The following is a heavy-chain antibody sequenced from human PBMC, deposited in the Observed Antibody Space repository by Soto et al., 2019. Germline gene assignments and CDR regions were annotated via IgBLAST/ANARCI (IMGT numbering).Heavy chain of an antibody. J-gene: IGHJ4*02. CDR3: WSYCSGGSCPTRSYYFDY. Sequence: GGSLRLSCAASGFTFSNAWMSWVRQAPGKGLEWVGRIKSKTDGGTTDYAAPVKGRFTISRDDSKNTLYLQMNSLKTEDTAVYYCWSYCSGGSCPTRSYYFDYWGQGTLVTVSS. CDR1: GFTFSNAW. V-gene: IGHV3-15*01. D-gene: IGHD2-15*01. CDR2: IKSKTDGGTT.